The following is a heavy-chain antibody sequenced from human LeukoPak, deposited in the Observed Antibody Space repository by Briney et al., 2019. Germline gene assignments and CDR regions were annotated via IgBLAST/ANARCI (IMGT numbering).Heavy chain of an antibody. CDR2: ISYDGGNT. CDR1: GFTFSSYA. V-gene: IGHV3-30*14. Sequence: GGSLRLSCAASGFTFSSYAMQWVRQAPGKGLEWVALISYDGGNTYYADSVKVRFTISRDKCKNELFLQTKRLRAEDTHVYYPARRFSDLDVWGQGTTVTVSS. J-gene: IGHJ6*02. CDR3: ARRFSDLDV. D-gene: IGHD3-16*01.